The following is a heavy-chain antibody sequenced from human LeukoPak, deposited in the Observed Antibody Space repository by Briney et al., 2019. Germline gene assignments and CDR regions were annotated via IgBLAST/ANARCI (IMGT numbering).Heavy chain of an antibody. Sequence: GGSLRLSCAASGFTFSTYWMQWVRQARGKGLVGGSRINTDGSRTTYADSVRGRFTSSRDNAKNTVYLQMNSLRAEDTAVYYCARVASGSYNWFDPWGQGTLVTVSS. D-gene: IGHD3-10*01. CDR3: ARVASGSYNWFDP. CDR1: GFTFSTYW. CDR2: INTDGSRT. V-gene: IGHV3-74*03. J-gene: IGHJ5*02.